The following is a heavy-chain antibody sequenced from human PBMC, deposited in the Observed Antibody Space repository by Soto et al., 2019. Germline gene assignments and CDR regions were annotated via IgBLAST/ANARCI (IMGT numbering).Heavy chain of an antibody. CDR2: IRGDNGNT. D-gene: IGHD6-13*01. CDR3: ARGARIAAAGDFDP. V-gene: IGHV1-18*01. CDR1: VYTFTNYG. J-gene: IGHJ5*02. Sequence: ASLNVSCKASVYTFTNYGFAWVRQAPGQGLEWMGWIRGDNGNTNYAQKFQGRVTMTTDTSTTTVYMELRSLRSDDTAVYYCARGARIAAAGDFDPWGQGNLVTVSS.